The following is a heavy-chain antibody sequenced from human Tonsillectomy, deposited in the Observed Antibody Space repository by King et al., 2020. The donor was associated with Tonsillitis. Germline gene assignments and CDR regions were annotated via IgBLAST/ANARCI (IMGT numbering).Heavy chain of an antibody. CDR3: ARGRGSNSWLHHDGFDI. CDR1: GGPISSGGYY. V-gene: IGHV4-31*01. J-gene: IGHJ3*02. D-gene: IGHD6-13*01. CDR2: IYYSGST. Sequence: QLQESGPGLVKPSQTLSLTCTVSGGPISSGGYYWSWIRQHPGKGLEWIGYIYYSGSTYYNASLRSLVIISVDTSKNQFSLKLSSVTAADTAVYYCARGRGSNSWLHHDGFDIWGQGTMVTVSS.